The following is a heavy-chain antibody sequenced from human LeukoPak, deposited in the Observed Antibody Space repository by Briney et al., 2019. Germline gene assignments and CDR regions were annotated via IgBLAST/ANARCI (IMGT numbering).Heavy chain of an antibody. CDR3: ARDRTGFPF. D-gene: IGHD3/OR15-3a*01. Sequence: PSETLSLTCTVSGGAITGYYWSWIRQPPGKGLEWIGYIYYSGSTNYNPSFKSRVTISLDTSRNQFFLKLTSVTAADTAVYFCARDRTGFPFWGQGTLVTVSS. CDR1: GGAITGYY. CDR2: IYYSGST. J-gene: IGHJ4*02. V-gene: IGHV4-59*08.